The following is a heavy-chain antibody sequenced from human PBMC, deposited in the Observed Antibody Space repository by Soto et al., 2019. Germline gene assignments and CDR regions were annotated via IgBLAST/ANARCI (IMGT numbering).Heavy chain of an antibody. CDR2: IYSGGST. CDR3: ARDRIAVAGNPEYFQH. CDR1: GFTVSSNY. Sequence: RGSLRLSCAASGFTVSSNYMSWVRQAPGKGLEWVSVIYSGGSTYYADSVKGRFTISRDNSKNTLYLQMNSLRAEDTAVYYCARDRIAVAGNPEYFQHWGQGTLVTVYS. V-gene: IGHV3-66*01. D-gene: IGHD6-19*01. J-gene: IGHJ1*01.